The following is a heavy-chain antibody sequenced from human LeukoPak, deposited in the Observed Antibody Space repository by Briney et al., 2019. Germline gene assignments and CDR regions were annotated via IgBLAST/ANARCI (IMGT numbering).Heavy chain of an antibody. Sequence: PGGSLRLSCEVSGFTFRSYWMYWVRQAPGKGLVWVSQINSPGDNTNHADSVEGRFTISRDNDKNTLYLQMNNLRVDDTAVYYCTRGGAKVRGLSTGMDVWGRGTTVTVSS. CDR1: GFTFRSYW. J-gene: IGHJ6*04. D-gene: IGHD3-10*01. V-gene: IGHV3-74*01. CDR3: TRGGAKVRGLSTGMDV. CDR2: INSPGDNT.